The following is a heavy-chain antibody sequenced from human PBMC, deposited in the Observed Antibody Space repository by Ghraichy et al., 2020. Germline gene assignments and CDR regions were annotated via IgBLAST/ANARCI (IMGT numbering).Heavy chain of an antibody. D-gene: IGHD6-6*01. Sequence: ASVKVSCQASGHTFTSHGISWVRQAPGQGLEWMGWISAYNGNTIYVQKLQGRVTMTTDKSTSTAYLELRSLRSDETAMFYCARAEYSSSPDGYWGQGTLVTVSS. V-gene: IGHV1-18*04. CDR2: ISAYNGNT. CDR1: GHTFTSHG. CDR3: ARAEYSSSPDGY. J-gene: IGHJ4*02.